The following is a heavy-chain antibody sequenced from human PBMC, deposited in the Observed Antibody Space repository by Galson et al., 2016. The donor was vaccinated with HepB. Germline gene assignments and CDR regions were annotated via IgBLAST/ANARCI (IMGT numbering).Heavy chain of an antibody. V-gene: IGHV7-4-1*02. CDR3: ARLVAADASVEASDV. CDR2: IHTRTGSP. D-gene: IGHD6-13*01. Sequence: SVKVSCKASGYTFSSYAINWVRQAPGQGLEWMGWIHTRTGSPSYAQGFTGRYVFSLDTSVSTAYLEISGLKAEDTGVYYCARLVAADASVEASDVWSQGTLVTVSS. J-gene: IGHJ3*01. CDR1: GYTFSSYA.